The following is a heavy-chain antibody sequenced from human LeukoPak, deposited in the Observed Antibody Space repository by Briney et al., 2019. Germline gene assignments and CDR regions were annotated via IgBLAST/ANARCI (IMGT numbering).Heavy chain of an antibody. CDR1: GFTFSSYA. V-gene: IGHV3-23*01. CDR2: ISGSGGST. CDR3: AKAYDSSGYYGYFDY. D-gene: IGHD3-22*01. Sequence: GGSLRLSCAASGFTFSSYAMSWVRQAPGKGLEWVSAISGSGGSTYYADSVKGRFTISRDNSKNTLYLQMNSLRAEDTAVYYCAKAYDSSGYYGYFDYWGQGTLVTVSS. J-gene: IGHJ4*02.